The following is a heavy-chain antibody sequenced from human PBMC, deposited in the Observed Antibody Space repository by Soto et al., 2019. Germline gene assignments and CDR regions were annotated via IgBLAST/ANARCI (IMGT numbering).Heavy chain of an antibody. Sequence: ASVKVSCKASGYTFTSYYMHWVRQAPGQGLEWMGIINPSGGSTSYAQKFQGRVTMTRDTSTSTAYMELSSLRSEDTAVYYCARDLSTGTTSDYYYGMDVWGKGTTVTVSS. CDR1: GYTFTSYY. D-gene: IGHD1-1*01. CDR2: INPSGGST. CDR3: ARDLSTGTTSDYYYGMDV. J-gene: IGHJ6*04. V-gene: IGHV1-46*01.